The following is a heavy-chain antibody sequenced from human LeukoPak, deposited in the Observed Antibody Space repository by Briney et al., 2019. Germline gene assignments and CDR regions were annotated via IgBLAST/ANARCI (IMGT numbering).Heavy chain of an antibody. CDR2: IHDDGKST. CDR3: ARVRGYSFGLVS. J-gene: IGHJ5*02. V-gene: IGHV3-74*01. D-gene: IGHD5-18*01. Sequence: PGGSLRLSCAASGFTFSTYWMHWVRQAPGKGLVWVSRIHDDGKSTTYADSVKGRFTISRDNAKNTLYLQMYSLRAEDTAVYYCARVRGYSFGLVSWGQGTLVTVSS. CDR1: GFTFSTYW.